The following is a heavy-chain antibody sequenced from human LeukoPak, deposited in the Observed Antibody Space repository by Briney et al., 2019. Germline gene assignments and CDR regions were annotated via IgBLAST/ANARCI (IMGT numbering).Heavy chain of an antibody. Sequence: GSLRLSCAASGFTFSSYWMSWVRQAPGKGLEWVANIKQDGSEKYFVGSVKGRFTISRDNAKNSLYLQMNSLRAEDTAVYYCAKDRKVVVTATSLDYWGQGTLVTVSS. CDR2: IKQDGSEK. CDR1: GFTFSSYW. CDR3: AKDRKVVVTATSLDY. D-gene: IGHD2-21*02. J-gene: IGHJ4*02. V-gene: IGHV3-7*03.